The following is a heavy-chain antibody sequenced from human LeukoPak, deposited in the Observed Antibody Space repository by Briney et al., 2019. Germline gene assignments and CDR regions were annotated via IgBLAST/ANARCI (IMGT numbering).Heavy chain of an antibody. CDR1: GFTFSSYW. V-gene: IGHV3-53*01. J-gene: IGHJ3*02. Sequence: GGSLRLSCAASGFTFSSYWMSWVRQAPGKGLEWVSVIYSGGSTYYADSVKGRFTISRDNSKNTLYLQMNSLRAEDTAVYYCAREMRTYDAFDIWGQGTMVTVSS. D-gene: IGHD1-7*01. CDR3: AREMRTYDAFDI. CDR2: IYSGGST.